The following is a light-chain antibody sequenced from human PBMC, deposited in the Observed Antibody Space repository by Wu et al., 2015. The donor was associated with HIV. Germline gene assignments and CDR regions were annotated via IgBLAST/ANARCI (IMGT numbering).Light chain of an antibody. J-gene: IGKJ4*01. Sequence: DIQMTQSPSSLSASVGDRVTITCRASQGISSYLAWYQQKPRKAPKLLIYAASTLQSGVPSRFSGSGSGTEFTLTISSLQPEDFAAYYCQQLNSYPITFGGGTRVEIK. CDR1: QGISSY. V-gene: IGKV1-9*01. CDR2: AAS. CDR3: QQLNSYPIT.